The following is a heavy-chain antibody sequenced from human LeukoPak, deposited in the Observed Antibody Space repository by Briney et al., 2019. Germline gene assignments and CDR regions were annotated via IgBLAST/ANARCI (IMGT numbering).Heavy chain of an antibody. CDR1: GYTFTSYG. CDR2: IIPIFGTA. Sequence: SVKVSCKASGYTFTSYGLSWVRQAPGQGLEWMGGIIPIFGTANYAQKFQGRVTITADESTSTAYMELSSLRSEDTAVYYCARVANSEELDYDILTGLSWFDPWGQGTLVTVSS. D-gene: IGHD3-9*01. CDR3: ARVANSEELDYDILTGLSWFDP. V-gene: IGHV1-69*13. J-gene: IGHJ5*02.